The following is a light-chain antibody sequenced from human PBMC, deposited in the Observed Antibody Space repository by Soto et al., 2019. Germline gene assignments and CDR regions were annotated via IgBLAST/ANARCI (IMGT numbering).Light chain of an antibody. CDR1: INDVGGYNY. J-gene: IGLJ3*02. CDR2: EVT. Sequence: QSALTQPPSASGSPGQSVTISCTGTINDVGGYNYVSWYQQLPGKAPKLMIYEVTKRPSGVPDRFSGSKSCNTASLTVSGLQAEDEADDSCSSYAGSNSLGVFGGGTQVTVL. CDR3: SSYAGSNSLGV. V-gene: IGLV2-8*01.